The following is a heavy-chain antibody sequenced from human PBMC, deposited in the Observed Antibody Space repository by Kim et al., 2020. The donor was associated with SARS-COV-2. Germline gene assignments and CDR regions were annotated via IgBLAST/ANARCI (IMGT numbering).Heavy chain of an antibody. CDR2: IVVGSGNT. V-gene: IGHV1-58*02. CDR3: AAGATGDYYYYGMDV. Sequence: SVKVSCKASGFTFTSSAMQWVRQARGQRLEWIGWIVVGSGNTNYAQKFQERVTITRDMSTSTAYMELSSLRSEDTAVYYCAAGATGDYYYYGMDVWGQETTVTVSS. CDR1: GFTFTSSA. D-gene: IGHD1-26*01. J-gene: IGHJ6*02.